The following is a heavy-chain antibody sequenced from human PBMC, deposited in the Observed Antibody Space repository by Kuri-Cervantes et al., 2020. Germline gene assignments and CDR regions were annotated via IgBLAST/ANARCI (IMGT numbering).Heavy chain of an antibody. J-gene: IGHJ4*02. CDR2: INHSGTT. CDR3: ARGGDWGDY. D-gene: IGHD7-27*01. Sequence: GSLRLSCGVYGGSFIAYYWTWIRQPPGKGLEWIGEINHSGTTSYNPSLKSRVTISVDKSKNQFSLKLNSVTAADTAVYYCARGGDWGDYWGQGTLVTVSS. V-gene: IGHV4-34*01. CDR1: GGSFIAYY.